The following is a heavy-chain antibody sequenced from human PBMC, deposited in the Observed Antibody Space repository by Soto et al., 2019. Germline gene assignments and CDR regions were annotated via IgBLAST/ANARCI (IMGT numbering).Heavy chain of an antibody. J-gene: IGHJ4*02. CDR1: GASISSSTFY. D-gene: IGHD6-19*01. CDR2: VDYSGSA. CDR3: VRHAPYRSGWANRNDY. V-gene: IGHV4-39*01. Sequence: QLQLQESGPGLVKPSETLSLTCTVSGASISSSTFYWGWIRQPPGKGLEWIGTVDYSGSAYYNPSLKSRLTISVDTSKNQFSLKLSSVTAADTALYYCVRHAPYRSGWANRNDYWGQGTLVTVSS.